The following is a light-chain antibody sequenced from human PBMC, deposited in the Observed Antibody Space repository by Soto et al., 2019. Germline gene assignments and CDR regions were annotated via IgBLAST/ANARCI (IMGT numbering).Light chain of an antibody. V-gene: IGLV2-14*01. CDR3: SSYTSSNTLVV. CDR1: SSDVGGYNF. J-gene: IGLJ2*01. CDR2: EVS. Sequence: QSALTQPASVSGSPGQSITISCTGTSSDVGGYNFVSWYQHHPGKAPKLMIYEVSYRPSGVSTRFSGSKYGNTASLTISGIQAEDEADYYGSSYTSSNTLVVFGGGTKLTVL.